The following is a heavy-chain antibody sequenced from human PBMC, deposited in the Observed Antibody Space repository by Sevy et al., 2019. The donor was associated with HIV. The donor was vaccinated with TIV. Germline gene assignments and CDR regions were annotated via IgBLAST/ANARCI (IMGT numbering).Heavy chain of an antibody. CDR1: GFTFSTYS. J-gene: IGHJ3*02. V-gene: IGHV3-21*01. D-gene: IGHD1-1*01. Sequence: GGSLRLSCAASGFTFSTYSMNWVRQAPGKGLEWVSSISSDSYYIYYADSVKGRFTISRDNAKNSLYLQMNSLRAEDMAVYYCARATGTEALDAFDIWGQGTMVTVS. CDR2: ISSDSYYI. CDR3: ARATGTEALDAFDI.